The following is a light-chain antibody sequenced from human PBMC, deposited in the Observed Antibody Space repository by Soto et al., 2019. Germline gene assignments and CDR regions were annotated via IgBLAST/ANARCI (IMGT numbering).Light chain of an antibody. J-gene: IGKJ4*01. CDR3: QQRSNWPST. CDR1: QSVSGY. Sequence: EIVLTQSPATLSLSPGERATLSCRASQSVSGYLAWYQQKPGQAPRLLMYDASNSATGIPARLSGSGSGTDFTLTISSLEPEAFAVYYCQQRSNWPSTFGGVTKVESK. V-gene: IGKV3-11*01. CDR2: DAS.